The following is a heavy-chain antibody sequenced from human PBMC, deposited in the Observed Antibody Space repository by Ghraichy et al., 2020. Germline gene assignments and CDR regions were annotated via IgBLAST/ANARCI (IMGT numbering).Heavy chain of an antibody. CDR1: GGSISSPY. V-gene: IGHV4-59*11. Sequence: SETLSLTCTVSGGSISSPYCGWIRQPPGKGLEWIGFSHYSGSTNSNPSLKSRVTISIDTSQNQFSLKLTSVTAADTAVYYCAKGRLRSALDSWGQGTMVTVSS. D-gene: IGHD2-15*01. J-gene: IGHJ3*02. CDR3: AKGRLRSALDS. CDR2: SHYSGST.